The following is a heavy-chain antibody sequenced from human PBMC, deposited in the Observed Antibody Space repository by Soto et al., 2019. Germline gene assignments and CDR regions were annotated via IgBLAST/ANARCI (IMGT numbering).Heavy chain of an antibody. D-gene: IGHD1-26*01. Sequence: EVQLVESGGGLVQPGGSLRLSCAASGFTFSSYSMNWVRQAPGKGLEWVSYISSSSSTIYYADSVKGRFTISRDNAKNSLYLQMNRLRAECTAVYYCAREWDILNWFAPWGQGTLVTVSS. CDR3: AREWDILNWFAP. V-gene: IGHV3-48*01. CDR2: ISSSSSTI. CDR1: GFTFSSYS. J-gene: IGHJ5*02.